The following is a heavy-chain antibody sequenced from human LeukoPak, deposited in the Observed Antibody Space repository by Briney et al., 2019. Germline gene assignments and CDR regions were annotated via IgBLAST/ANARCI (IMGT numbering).Heavy chain of an antibody. Sequence: PGGSLRFSCAASRFTFSDYYMSWIRQAPGKGLEWISHISDTGSSTYYADSVKGRFTISRDNMKNSLYLQMNSLRAEDTAVYYCARDSRSGGFDYWGQGTLVTVSS. V-gene: IGHV3-11*04. CDR1: RFTFSDYY. D-gene: IGHD6-6*01. CDR2: ISDTGSST. CDR3: ARDSRSGGFDY. J-gene: IGHJ4*02.